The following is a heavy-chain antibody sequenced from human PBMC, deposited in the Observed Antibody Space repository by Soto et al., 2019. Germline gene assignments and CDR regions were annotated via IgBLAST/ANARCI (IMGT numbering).Heavy chain of an antibody. Sequence: QVQLVESGGGVVQPGRSLRLSCAASGFTFSSYAMHWVRQAPGKGLEWVAVISYDGSNKYYADSVKGRLTISRDNSKNTLYLQMNSLRAEDTAVYYCARDGSVVAATDWYFDLWGRGTLVTVSS. D-gene: IGHD2-15*01. J-gene: IGHJ2*01. CDR3: ARDGSVVAATDWYFDL. CDR2: ISYDGSNK. CDR1: GFTFSSYA. V-gene: IGHV3-30-3*01.